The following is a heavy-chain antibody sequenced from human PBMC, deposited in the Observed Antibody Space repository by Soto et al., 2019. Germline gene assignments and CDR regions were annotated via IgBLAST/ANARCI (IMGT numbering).Heavy chain of an antibody. CDR1: GFTFSSYE. V-gene: IGHV3-48*03. CDR3: ARAGVGSVTDY. CDR2: ISSSGSTI. J-gene: IGHJ4*02. Sequence: WGSLRLSCAASGFTFSSYEMNWVRQAPGKGLEWVSYISSSGSTIYYADSVKGRFTISRDNAKNSLYLQMNSLRAEDTAVYYCARAGVGSVTDYWGQGTLVTVSS. D-gene: IGHD4-4*01.